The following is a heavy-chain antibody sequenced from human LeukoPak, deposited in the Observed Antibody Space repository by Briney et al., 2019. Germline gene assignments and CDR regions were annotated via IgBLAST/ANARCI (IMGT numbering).Heavy chain of an antibody. CDR3: ARVPGTSNYYGSGSPDY. D-gene: IGHD3-10*01. CDR1: GFPFSSYW. CDR2: IKKDGDDK. J-gene: IGHJ4*02. V-gene: IGHV3-7*04. Sequence: GGSLRLFCAASGFPFSSYWMSWVRQAPGKGLEWVANIKKDGDDKHYVDSVKGRFTVSRDNAKTSLYLQMNNLRAEDTAVYYCARVPGTSNYYGSGSPDYWGQGTLVTVSS.